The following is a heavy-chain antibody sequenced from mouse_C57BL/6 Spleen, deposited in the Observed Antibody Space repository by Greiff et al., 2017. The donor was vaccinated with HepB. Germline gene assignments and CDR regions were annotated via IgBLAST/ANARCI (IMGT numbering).Heavy chain of an antibody. J-gene: IGHJ3*01. Sequence: GGGLVQPKGSLKLSCAASGFTFNTYAMRWVRQAPGKGLEWVARIRSKSSNYATYYADSVKDRFTISRDDSQSMLYLQMNNLKTEDTAMYYCAYGSIEAWFAYWGQGTLVTVSA. CDR2: IRSKSSNYAT. CDR3: AYGSIEAWFAY. D-gene: IGHD1-1*01. CDR1: GFTFNTYA. V-gene: IGHV10-3*01.